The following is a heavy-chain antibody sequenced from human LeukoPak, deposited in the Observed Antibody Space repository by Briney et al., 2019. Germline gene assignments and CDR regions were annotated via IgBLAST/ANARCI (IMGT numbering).Heavy chain of an antibody. CDR3: AKDFIAVAGTIRHFDY. Sequence: PGGSLRLSCAASGFTFSSYGMHWVRQAPGKGLEWVAFIRYDGSNKYYAGSVKGRFTISRDNSKNTLYLQMNSLRAEDTAVYYCAKDFIAVAGTIRHFDYWGQGTLVTVSS. D-gene: IGHD6-19*01. J-gene: IGHJ4*02. CDR2: IRYDGSNK. V-gene: IGHV3-30*02. CDR1: GFTFSSYG.